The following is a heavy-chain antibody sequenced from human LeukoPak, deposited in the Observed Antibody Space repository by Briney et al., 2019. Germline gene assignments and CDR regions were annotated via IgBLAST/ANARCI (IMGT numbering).Heavy chain of an antibody. D-gene: IGHD6-6*01. Sequence: SETLSLTCTVSGGSINNSYWTWIRQPPGKGLEWIGHIYYSGSTNYSPSLKSRVTISVDTSKNQFSLKLSSVTAADTAVYYCARLSSLANIAARGRAWLDPWGQGSLVTVSS. CDR1: GGSINNSY. J-gene: IGHJ5*02. CDR2: IYYSGST. V-gene: IGHV4-59*01. CDR3: ARLSSLANIAARGRAWLDP.